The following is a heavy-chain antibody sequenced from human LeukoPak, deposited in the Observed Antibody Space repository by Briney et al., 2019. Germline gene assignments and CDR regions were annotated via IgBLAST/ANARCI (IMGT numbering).Heavy chain of an antibody. D-gene: IGHD6-13*01. CDR3: ARGYSRDY. CDR1: GGSISRGDYY. CDR2: INHSGST. Sequence: PSETLSLTCTVSGGSISRGDYYWSWIRQPPGKGLEWIGEINHSGSTNYNPSLKSRVTISVDTSKNQFSLKLSSVTAADTAVYYCARGYSRDYWGQGTLVTVSS. J-gene: IGHJ4*02. V-gene: IGHV4-34*01.